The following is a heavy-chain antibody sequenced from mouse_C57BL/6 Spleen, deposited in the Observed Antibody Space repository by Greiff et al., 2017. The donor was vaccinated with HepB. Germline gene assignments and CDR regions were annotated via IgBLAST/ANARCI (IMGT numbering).Heavy chain of an antibody. D-gene: IGHD2-3*01. Sequence: QVQLQQSGAELVRPGASVKLSCKASGYTFTDYYINWVKQRPGQGLEWIARIYPGSGNTYYNEKFKGKATLTAEKSSSTAYMQLSSLTSEDSAVYFCARLGDGYYEAMDYWGQGTSVTVSS. J-gene: IGHJ4*01. V-gene: IGHV1-76*01. CDR2: IYPGSGNT. CDR3: ARLGDGYYEAMDY. CDR1: GYTFTDYY.